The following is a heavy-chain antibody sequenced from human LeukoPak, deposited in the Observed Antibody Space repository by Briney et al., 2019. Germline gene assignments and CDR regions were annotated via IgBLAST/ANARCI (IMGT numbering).Heavy chain of an antibody. Sequence: GGSLRLSCEVSGFIFSDYSMNWVRQAPGKGLEWIAFITASGSARFYAESVKGRFTISRDNAKNSLYLQMNSLRAEDTAVYYCAKYGDSYGSGSYYYYYYYGMDVWGQGTTVTVSS. CDR1: GFIFSDYS. CDR3: AKYGDSYGSGSYYYYYYYGMDV. CDR2: ITASGSAR. J-gene: IGHJ6*02. D-gene: IGHD3-10*01. V-gene: IGHV3-48*01.